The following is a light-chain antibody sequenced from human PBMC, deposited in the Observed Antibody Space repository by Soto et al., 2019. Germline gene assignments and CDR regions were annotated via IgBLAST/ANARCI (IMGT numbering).Light chain of an antibody. Sequence: EIVLTQSPATLSLSPGERATLSCRASQSLSSYLAWYQQKPGQAPRLLIYDASNRATGIPARFSGSGSGTDFTLTISSLEPEDFALYYCQQRSNWPPFTFGPWTKVDIK. J-gene: IGKJ3*01. V-gene: IGKV3-11*01. CDR2: DAS. CDR1: QSLSSY. CDR3: QQRSNWPPFT.